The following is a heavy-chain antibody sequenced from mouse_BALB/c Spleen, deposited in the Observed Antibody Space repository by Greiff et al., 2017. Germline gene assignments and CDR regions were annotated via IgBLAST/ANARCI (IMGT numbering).Heavy chain of an antibody. CDR1: GFTFSSYA. CDR3: ARPNSLRCLDY. CDR2: ISSGGST. J-gene: IGHJ2*01. V-gene: IGHV5-6-5*01. Sequence: EVKLVESGGGLVKPGGSLKLSCAASGFTFSSYAMSWVRQTPEKRLEWVASISSGGSTYYPDSVKGRFTISRDNARNILYLQMSSLRSEDTAMYYCARPNSLRCLDYWGQGTTLTVSS. D-gene: IGHD1-2*01.